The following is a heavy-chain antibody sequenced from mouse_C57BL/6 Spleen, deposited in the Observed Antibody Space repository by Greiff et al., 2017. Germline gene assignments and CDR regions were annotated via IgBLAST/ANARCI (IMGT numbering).Heavy chain of an antibody. CDR3: ARRGITTGVAAY. CDR2: IDTSDSYT. V-gene: IGHV1-50*01. D-gene: IGHD1-1*01. Sequence: QVQLQQPGAELVKPGASVKLSCKASGYTFTSYWMQWVKQRPGQGLEWIGEIDTSDSYTNYNQKFKGKATLTVNTSSSTAYLQLSSLTSDDSAVSYWARRGITTGVAAYWGQGPTLTVSS. J-gene: IGHJ2*01. CDR1: GYTFTSYW.